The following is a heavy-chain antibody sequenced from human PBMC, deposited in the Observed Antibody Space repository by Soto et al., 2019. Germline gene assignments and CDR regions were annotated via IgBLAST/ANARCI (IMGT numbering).Heavy chain of an antibody. Sequence: EVQLVESGGGLVQPGGSLRLSCTTSGFAFNTHWMSWVRQAPGKGLEWVANINQDESAKYYVDSVEGRFTVSRDNAKTSVSLQMNSLRAEDTAVYYCARGEHSTSSYYYYYGLDVWGQGTTDIVSS. CDR2: INQDESAK. V-gene: IGHV3-7*05. D-gene: IGHD1-26*01. J-gene: IGHJ6*02. CDR1: GFAFNTHW. CDR3: ARGEHSTSSYYYYYGLDV.